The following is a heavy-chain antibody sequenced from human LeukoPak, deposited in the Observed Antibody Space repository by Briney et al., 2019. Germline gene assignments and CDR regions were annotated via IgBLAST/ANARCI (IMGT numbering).Heavy chain of an antibody. D-gene: IGHD3-9*01. CDR2: IYYSGST. Sequence: SETLSLTCTVSGGSISSYYWSWIRQPPGKGLEWIGYIYYSGSTNYNPSLKSRVTISVDTSKNQFSLKLSSVTAADTAVYYCARGESIDDDAFDIWGQGTMVTVSS. CDR1: GGSISSYY. CDR3: ARGESIDDDAFDI. J-gene: IGHJ3*02. V-gene: IGHV4-59*01.